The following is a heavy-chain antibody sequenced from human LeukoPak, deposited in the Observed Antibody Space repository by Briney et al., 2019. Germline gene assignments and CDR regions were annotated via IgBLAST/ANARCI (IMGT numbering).Heavy chain of an antibody. V-gene: IGHV1-2*06. CDR2: INPNSGGT. CDR3: ARRYSYDAFDI. Sequence: ASVKASCKASGYTFTGYYMHWVRQAPGQGLEWMGRINPNSGGTNYAQKFQGRVTMTRDTSISTAYMELSRLRSDDTAVYYCARRYSYDAFDIWGQGTMVTVSS. J-gene: IGHJ3*02. CDR1: GYTFTGYY. D-gene: IGHD5-18*01.